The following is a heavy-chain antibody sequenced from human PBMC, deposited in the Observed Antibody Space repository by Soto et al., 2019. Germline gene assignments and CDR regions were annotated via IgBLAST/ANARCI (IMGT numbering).Heavy chain of an antibody. CDR3: ARGRSGSYPYYYYMDV. CDR1: GGSFSGYY. V-gene: IGHV4-34*01. J-gene: IGHJ6*03. Sequence: PSETLSLTCAVYGGSFSGYYWSWIRQPPGKGLEWIGEINHSGSTNYNPSLKSRVTISVDTSKNQFSLKLSSVTAADTAVYYCARGRSGSYPYYYYMDVWGKGTTVTVSS. D-gene: IGHD3-10*01. CDR2: INHSGST.